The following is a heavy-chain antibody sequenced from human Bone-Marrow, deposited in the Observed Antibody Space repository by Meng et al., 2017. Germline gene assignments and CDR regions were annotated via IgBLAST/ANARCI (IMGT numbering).Heavy chain of an antibody. CDR2: IWYDGSNK. V-gene: IGHV3-33*08. D-gene: IGHD2/OR15-2a*01. CDR3: ASEVIGPFDP. Sequence: GGSLRLSCAASGFTFSSYGMHWVRQAPGKGLEWVAVIWYDGSNKYYADSVKGRFTISRDNSKSTLYLQMNSLRAEDTAVYYCASEVIGPFDPWGQGTLVTVSS. CDR1: GFTFSSYG. J-gene: IGHJ5*02.